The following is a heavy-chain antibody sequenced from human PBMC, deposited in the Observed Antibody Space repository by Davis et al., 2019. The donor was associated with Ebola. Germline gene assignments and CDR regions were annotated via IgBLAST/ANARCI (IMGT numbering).Heavy chain of an antibody. CDR2: VSHSERER. Sequence: PGGSLRLSCAASGFTFSSYGMHWVRQAPGKGLEWVAVVSHSERERFYADSVKGRFTISRDNSENTLYLQMSSLTVDDTAVYYCVRAVFHEVLDYWGQGTPVTVSS. CDR1: GFTFSSYG. V-gene: IGHV3-30*19. D-gene: IGHD3-3*01. J-gene: IGHJ4*02. CDR3: VRAVFHEVLDY.